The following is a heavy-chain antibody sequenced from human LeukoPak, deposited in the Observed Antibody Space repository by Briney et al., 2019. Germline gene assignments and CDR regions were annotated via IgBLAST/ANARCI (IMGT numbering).Heavy chain of an antibody. Sequence: PSKTLSLTCAVSGYSISSGHYWGWIRQPPGKGLEWIGNIHHRGNTYYNPSLKSRVTISLDTSKSQFSLRLSSVTAADTAVYYCARVSGDFYYYMDVWGKGTTVTVSS. CDR2: IHHRGNT. CDR1: GYSISSGHY. D-gene: IGHD6-25*01. V-gene: IGHV4-38-2*01. CDR3: ARVSGDFYYYMDV. J-gene: IGHJ6*03.